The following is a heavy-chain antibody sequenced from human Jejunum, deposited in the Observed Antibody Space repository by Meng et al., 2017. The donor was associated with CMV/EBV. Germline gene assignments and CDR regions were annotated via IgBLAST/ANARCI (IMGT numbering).Heavy chain of an antibody. J-gene: IGHJ4*02. CDR3: ARGWGTTSPWDS. CDR2: IDYSGSP. D-gene: IGHD3-16*01. CDR1: GGSISGYF. V-gene: IGHV4-59*01. Sequence: CTVSGGSISGYFWNWLRQSPEKGLEWIGNIDYSGSPNYNPPLKSRVTISVDTSKSQFSLNLKSVNAADTAVYFCARGWGTTSPWDSWGQGTLVTVSS.